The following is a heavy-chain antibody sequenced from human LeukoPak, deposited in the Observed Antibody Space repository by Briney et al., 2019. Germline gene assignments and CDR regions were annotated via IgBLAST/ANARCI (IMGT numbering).Heavy chain of an antibody. Sequence: HPGGSLRLSCAASGFTFSSYAMSWVRQAPGKGLEWVSAISGSGGSTYYADSVKGRFTISRDNSKNTLYLQMNSLRAEDTAVYYCAIDYCSGGSCYPPGHFDYWGQGTLVTVSS. J-gene: IGHJ4*02. CDR3: AIDYCSGGSCYPPGHFDY. D-gene: IGHD2-15*01. CDR2: ISGSGGST. CDR1: GFTFSSYA. V-gene: IGHV3-23*01.